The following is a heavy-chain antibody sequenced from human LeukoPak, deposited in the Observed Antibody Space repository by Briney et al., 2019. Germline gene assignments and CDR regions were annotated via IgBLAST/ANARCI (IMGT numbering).Heavy chain of an antibody. CDR3: ARNRPMYYYDSSGYYYMDV. J-gene: IGHJ6*03. D-gene: IGHD3-22*01. CDR1: GYTFTSYA. V-gene: IGHV7-4-1*02. CDR2: INTNTGNP. Sequence: GASVKVSCKASGYTFTSYAMNWVRQAPGQGLEWMGWINTNTGNPTYAQGFTGRFVFSLDTSVSTAYLQISSLKAEDTAVYYCARNRPMYYYDSSGYYYMDVWGKGTTVTVSS.